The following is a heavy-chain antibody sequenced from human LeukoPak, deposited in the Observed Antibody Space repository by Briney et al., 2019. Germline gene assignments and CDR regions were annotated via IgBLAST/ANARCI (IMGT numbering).Heavy chain of an antibody. D-gene: IGHD3-3*02. V-gene: IGHV1-2*02. CDR2: INPNSGGT. Sequence: ASVKVSCKASGYTFTGYYMHWVRQAPGQGLEWMGWINPNSGGTNYAQKFQGRVTMTRDTSISTAYMELSRLRSDDTAVYYCARVGSLLADRPHFDYWGQGTLVTVSS. CDR1: GYTFTGYY. J-gene: IGHJ4*02. CDR3: ARVGSLLADRPHFDY.